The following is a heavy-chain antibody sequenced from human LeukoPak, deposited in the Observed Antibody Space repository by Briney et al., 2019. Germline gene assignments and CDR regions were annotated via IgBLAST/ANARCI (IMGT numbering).Heavy chain of an antibody. V-gene: IGHV1-8*01. CDR3: ARLGYYDYIWGSYRYTELDY. CDR1: GYTFTSYD. J-gene: IGHJ4*02. CDR2: MNPNSGNT. D-gene: IGHD3-16*02. Sequence: ASVKVSCKASGYTFTSYDINWVRQATGQGPEWMGWMNPNSGNTGYAQKFQARVTMTRNTSISTAYMELSSLRSEDTAVYYCARLGYYDYIWGSYRYTELDYWGQGTLVTVSS.